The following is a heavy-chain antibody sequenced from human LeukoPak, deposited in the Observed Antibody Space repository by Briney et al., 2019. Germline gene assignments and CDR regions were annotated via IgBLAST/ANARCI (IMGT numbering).Heavy chain of an antibody. CDR2: INPNSGGT. CDR3: ARCESDYYGSGSYYNCLDY. D-gene: IGHD3-10*01. V-gene: IGHV1-2*02. CDR1: GYTFTCYY. J-gene: IGHJ4*02. Sequence: ASVKVSCKASGYTFTCYYMHWVRQAPGQGLEWMGWINPNSGGTNYAQKLQGRVTMTTDTSTSTAYMELRSLRSDDTAVYYCARCESDYYGSGSYYNCLDYWGQGTLVTVSS.